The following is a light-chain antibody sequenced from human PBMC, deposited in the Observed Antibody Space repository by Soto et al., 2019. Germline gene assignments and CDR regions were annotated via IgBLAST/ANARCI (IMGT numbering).Light chain of an antibody. Sequence: DIQMTQSPSTLSASVGDRVTITCRASQSNSYYLAWYQKKPGKAPKVLIWNASSLQRGVPSRFSGSGSGTEFTLTISSLLPDDFATYYCQQYNRFSTWTFGQGTKVDIK. J-gene: IGKJ1*01. CDR3: QQYNRFSTWT. CDR2: NAS. V-gene: IGKV1-5*01. CDR1: QSNSYY.